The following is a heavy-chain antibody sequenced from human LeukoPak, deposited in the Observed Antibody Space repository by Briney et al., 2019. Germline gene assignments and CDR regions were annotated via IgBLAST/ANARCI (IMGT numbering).Heavy chain of an antibody. CDR3: ARDGGELLWFGERFERAYYFDY. J-gene: IGHJ4*02. D-gene: IGHD3-10*01. V-gene: IGHV4-4*02. CDR1: GGSISSSNW. CDR2: IYHSGST. Sequence: SGTLSLTCAVSGGSISSSNWWSWVRQPPGKGLEWIGEIYHSGSTNYNPSLKSRVTISVDKSKNQFSLKLSSVTAADTAVYYCARDGGELLWFGERFERAYYFDYWGQGTLVTVSS.